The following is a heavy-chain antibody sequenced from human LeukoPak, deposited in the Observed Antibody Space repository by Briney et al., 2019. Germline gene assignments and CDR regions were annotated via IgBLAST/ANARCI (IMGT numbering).Heavy chain of an antibody. CDR1: GGSISSGGYA. CDR3: ARYGGSGTYYFDY. J-gene: IGHJ4*02. Sequence: TLSLTCAVSGGSISSGGYAWSWIRQPPGKGLEWIGYIYDSGSTHHNPSLKSRVTISVDRSENQFSLKLSSVTAADTAVYYCARYGGSGTYYFDYWGQGTLVTVSS. CDR2: IYDSGST. V-gene: IGHV4-30-2*01. D-gene: IGHD3-10*01.